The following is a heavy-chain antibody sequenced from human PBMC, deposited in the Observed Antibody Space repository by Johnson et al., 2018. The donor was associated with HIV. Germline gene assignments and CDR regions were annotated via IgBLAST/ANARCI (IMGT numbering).Heavy chain of an antibody. J-gene: IGHJ3*02. Sequence: VQLVESVGGVVRPGGSLTLSCEASAFTFDDYGMSWVRQGPGKGPEWVSGINWNGGSTGYADSVKGRFTISRDNAKKSLYLQMNSLRADDTALYYCARVLVAADYAFDIWGQGTMVTVSS. CDR3: ARVLVAADYAFDI. CDR2: INWNGGST. V-gene: IGHV3-20*04. CDR1: AFTFDDYG. D-gene: IGHD1-26*01.